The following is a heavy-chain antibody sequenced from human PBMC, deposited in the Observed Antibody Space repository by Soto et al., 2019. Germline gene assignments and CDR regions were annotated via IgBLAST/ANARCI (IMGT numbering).Heavy chain of an antibody. CDR3: AKDNSGWSLYGFDV. J-gene: IGHJ6*02. V-gene: IGHV1-46*01. CDR1: ENTFTKYY. Sequence: QVQLVQSGAEVKKPGASVKISCRPSENTFTKYYVHWVRQAPGQGLEWMGVIHPGIGNTNFAPRFQDRVTMTRDTSTGTVYMDLSSLRSDDTAVYYCAKDNSGWSLYGFDVWGQGTTVTVSS. D-gene: IGHD6-19*01. CDR2: IHPGIGNT.